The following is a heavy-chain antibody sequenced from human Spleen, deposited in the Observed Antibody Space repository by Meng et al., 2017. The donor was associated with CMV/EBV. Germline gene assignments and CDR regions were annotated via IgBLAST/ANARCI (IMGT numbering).Heavy chain of an antibody. Sequence: LSKYGMHWVRQAPGKGMEWVAFIRYDGSNKYYEDSVKGRFTISRDNSKNTMYLQMNSLRAEDTAVYYCAKSSITMVRGVINYYGMDVWGQGTMVTVSS. D-gene: IGHD3-10*01. CDR3: AKSSITMVRGVINYYGMDV. V-gene: IGHV3-30*02. J-gene: IGHJ6*02. CDR1: LSKYG. CDR2: IRYDGSNK.